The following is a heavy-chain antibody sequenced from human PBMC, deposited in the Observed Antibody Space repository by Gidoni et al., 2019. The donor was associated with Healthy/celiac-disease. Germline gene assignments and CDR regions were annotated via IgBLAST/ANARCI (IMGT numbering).Heavy chain of an antibody. CDR1: GGPISSSSYY. CDR2: IYYSGST. CDR3: ARRAIFGVVTSDY. Sequence: QLQLQESGPGLVKPSETLSLTCTVSGGPISSSSYYWGWIRQPPGKGLEWIGSIYYSGSTYYNPSLKSRVTISVDTSKNQFSLKLSSVTAADTAVYYCARRAIFGVVTSDYWGQGTLVTVSS. J-gene: IGHJ4*02. V-gene: IGHV4-39*01. D-gene: IGHD3-3*01.